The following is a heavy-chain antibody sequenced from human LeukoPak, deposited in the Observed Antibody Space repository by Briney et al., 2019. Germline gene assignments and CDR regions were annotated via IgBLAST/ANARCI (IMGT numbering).Heavy chain of an antibody. CDR3: ARHGEMAVITHLDS. V-gene: IGHV4-39*01. J-gene: IGHJ4*02. CDR1: GVSISSTTYY. Sequence: PSETLSLTCSVSGVSISSTTYYWAWIRQPPGKGLEWIATIYYTGSTYYNPSLKSRFTISVDTSKNQFSLNVISVTAADTAVYYCARHGEMAVITHLDSWGQGTLVTVSS. D-gene: IGHD5-24*01. CDR2: IYYTGST.